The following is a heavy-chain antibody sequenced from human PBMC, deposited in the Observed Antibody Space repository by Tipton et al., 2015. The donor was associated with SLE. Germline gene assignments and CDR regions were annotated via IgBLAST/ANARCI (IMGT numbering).Heavy chain of an antibody. V-gene: IGHV3-11*01. CDR3: ARGGGKSAFRSGSLDY. CDR1: GFTFSDYY. J-gene: IGHJ4*02. CDR2: IRSSDSAI. D-gene: IGHD3-3*01. Sequence: SLRLSCAASGFTFSDYYMSWIRQAPGKGLEWVSYIRSSDSAIYYADSVKGRFTISRDNARDSLYLQMNSLRAEDTSVYYCARGGGKSAFRSGSLDYWGQGTLVTASS.